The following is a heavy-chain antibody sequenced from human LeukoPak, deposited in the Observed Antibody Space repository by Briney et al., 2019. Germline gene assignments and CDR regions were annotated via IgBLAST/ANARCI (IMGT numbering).Heavy chain of an antibody. J-gene: IGHJ6*04. CDR3: ARISITMVRGAYYYGMDV. D-gene: IGHD3-10*01. CDR1: GYTFTSYY. V-gene: IGHV1-18*04. Sequence: GASVKVSCKASGYTFTSYYMHWVRQAPGQGLEWMGWISAYNGNTNYAQKLQGRVTMTTDTSTSTAYMELRSLRSDDTAVYYCARISITMVRGAYYYGMDVWGKGTTVTVSS. CDR2: ISAYNGNT.